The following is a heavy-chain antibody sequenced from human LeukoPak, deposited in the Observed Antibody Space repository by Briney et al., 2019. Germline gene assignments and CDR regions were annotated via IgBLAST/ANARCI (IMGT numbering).Heavy chain of an antibody. Sequence: SETLSLTCTVSGGSISSYYWSWIRQPPGKGLEWIGYIYYSGSTNYNPSLKSRVTISVDTSKNQFSLKLSSATAADTAVYYCARAYDYVWGSYRYTPLSSYYMDVWGKGTTVTVSS. J-gene: IGHJ6*03. CDR1: GGSISSYY. D-gene: IGHD3-16*02. CDR2: IYYSGST. CDR3: ARAYDYVWGSYRYTPLSSYYMDV. V-gene: IGHV4-59*01.